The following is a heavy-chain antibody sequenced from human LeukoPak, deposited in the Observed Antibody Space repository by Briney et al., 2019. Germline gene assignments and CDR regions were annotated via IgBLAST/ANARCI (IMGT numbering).Heavy chain of an antibody. V-gene: IGHV3-7*03. CDR3: GRYGQVPID. Sequence: PGRTLSLSCAASGFPFSNVWMSGVRRAPGKGLEWVANITQDGSEKNYVDSVKGRFTISRDNAKNSLYLQMNSLRVEDTAVYYCGRYGQVPIDWGQGTLVTVSS. CDR1: GFPFSNVW. J-gene: IGHJ4*02. D-gene: IGHD3-10*01. CDR2: ITQDGSEK.